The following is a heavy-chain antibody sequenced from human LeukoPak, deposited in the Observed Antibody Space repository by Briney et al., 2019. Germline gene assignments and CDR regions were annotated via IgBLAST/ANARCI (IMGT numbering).Heavy chain of an antibody. J-gene: IGHJ3*02. Sequence: ASVKVSCKASGYMFTSYGISWVRQAPGQGLEWMGWISAYNGNTNYAQKLQGRVTMTTDTSTSTAYMELRSLRSDDTAVYYCARMYSSGWPLECLDIWGQGTMATVSS. D-gene: IGHD6-19*01. CDR2: ISAYNGNT. V-gene: IGHV1-18*01. CDR1: GYMFTSYG. CDR3: ARMYSSGWPLECLDI.